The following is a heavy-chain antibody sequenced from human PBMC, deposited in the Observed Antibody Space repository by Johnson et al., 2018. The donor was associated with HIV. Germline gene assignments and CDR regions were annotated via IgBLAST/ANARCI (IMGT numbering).Heavy chain of an antibody. CDR1: GFTFSSYG. CDR3: ARRGHDAFDI. CDR2: ISSSSSTI. J-gene: IGHJ3*02. V-gene: IGHV3-48*01. Sequence: EQLEESGGGVVQPGRSLRLSCAASGFTFSSYGMHWVRQAPGKGLEWVSYISSSSSTIYYADSVKGRFTISRDNAKNSLYLQMNSLRAEDTAVYYCARRGHDAFDIWGQGTMVTVSS.